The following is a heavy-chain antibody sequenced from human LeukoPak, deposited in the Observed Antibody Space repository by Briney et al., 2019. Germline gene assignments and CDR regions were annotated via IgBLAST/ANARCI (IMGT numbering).Heavy chain of an antibody. D-gene: IGHD2-15*01. Sequence: ASVKVSCKASGFTFTNYDISWVREAPGQGLEWMGWISVYNGNTNYAQKFQGRVTITADESTSTAYMELSSLRSEDTAIYYCARKVVVAVTIDYYGMDVWGQGTTVTVSS. CDR2: ISVYNGNT. CDR1: GFTFTNYD. V-gene: IGHV1-18*01. CDR3: ARKVVVAVTIDYYGMDV. J-gene: IGHJ6*02.